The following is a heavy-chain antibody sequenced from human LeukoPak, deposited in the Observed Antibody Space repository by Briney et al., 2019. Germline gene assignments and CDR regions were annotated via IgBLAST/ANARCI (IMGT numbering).Heavy chain of an antibody. CDR2: IYTSGST. CDR3: ARVMVVATTLAWLDS. D-gene: IGHD2-15*01. Sequence: SETLSLTCTVSGGSISGYFWNWIRQPAGKGLEWIGRIYTSGSTTYNPSLKSRVTMSVDTAKNQLSLKLSSVTAADTAVYYSARVMVVATTLAWLDSWGQGTLVTVSS. CDR1: GGSISGYF. J-gene: IGHJ5*01. V-gene: IGHV4-4*07.